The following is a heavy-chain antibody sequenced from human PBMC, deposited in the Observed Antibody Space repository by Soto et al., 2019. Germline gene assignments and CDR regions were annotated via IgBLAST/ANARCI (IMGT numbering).Heavy chain of an antibody. CDR3: ASSTDRDGYNSPFDY. Sequence: SETLSLTCTVSGGSISSYYWSWIRQPPGKGLEWIGYIYYSGSTNYNPSLKSRVAISVDTSKNQFSLKLSSVTAADTAVYYCASSTDRDGYNSPFDYWGQGTLVTVSS. D-gene: IGHD5-12*01. V-gene: IGHV4-59*01. CDR2: IYYSGST. J-gene: IGHJ4*02. CDR1: GGSISSYY.